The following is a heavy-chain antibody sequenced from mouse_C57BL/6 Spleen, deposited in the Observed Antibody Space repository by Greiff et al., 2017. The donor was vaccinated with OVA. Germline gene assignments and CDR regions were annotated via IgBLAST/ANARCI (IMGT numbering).Heavy chain of an antibody. CDR1: GYAFTNYL. CDR3: ARSDYSNGFAY. CDR2: INPGSGGT. D-gene: IGHD2-5*01. V-gene: IGHV1-54*01. J-gene: IGHJ3*01. Sequence: VQLQQSGAELVRPGTSVKVSCKASGYAFTNYLIEWVKQRPGQGLEWIGVINPGSGGTNYNEKFKGKATLTADKSSSTAYMQLSSLTSEDSAVYFCARSDYSNGFAYWGQGTLVTVSA.